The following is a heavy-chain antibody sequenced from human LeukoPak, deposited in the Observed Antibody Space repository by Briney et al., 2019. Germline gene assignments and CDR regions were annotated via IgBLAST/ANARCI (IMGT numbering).Heavy chain of an antibody. CDR1: GYTLTELS. V-gene: IGHV1-24*01. D-gene: IGHD3-22*01. Sequence: GASVKVSCKVSGYTLTELSMHWVRQAPGKGLEWMGGFDPEDGETIYAQKFQGRVTMTEDTSTDTAYMELSSLRSEDTAVYYCATDLGGKDYYDXSGXGDYWGQGTLVTVS. CDR3: ATDLGGKDYYDXSGXGDY. CDR2: FDPEDGET. J-gene: IGHJ4*02.